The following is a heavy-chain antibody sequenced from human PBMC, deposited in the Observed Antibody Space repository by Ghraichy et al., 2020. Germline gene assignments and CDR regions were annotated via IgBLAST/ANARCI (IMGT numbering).Heavy chain of an antibody. D-gene: IGHD5-12*01. CDR1: GFTFSSYA. CDR2: ISGSGGST. V-gene: IGHV3-23*01. Sequence: GGSLRLSCAASGFTFSSYAMTWVRQAPGKGLEWVSVISGSGGSTAYADSVKGRFTISRDDSKNTLYLQMNSLRAEDTAVYYCARTSGYSGNDAFDYWGQGTLVTVSS. CDR3: ARTSGYSGNDAFDY. J-gene: IGHJ4*02.